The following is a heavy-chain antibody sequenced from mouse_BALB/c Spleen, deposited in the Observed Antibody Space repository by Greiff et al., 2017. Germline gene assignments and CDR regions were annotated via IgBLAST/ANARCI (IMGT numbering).Heavy chain of an antibody. Sequence: ESGPGLVKPSQSLSLTCSVTGYSITSGYYWNWIRQFPGNKLEWMGYISYDGSNNYNPSLKNRISITRDTSKNQFFLKLNSVTTEDTATYYCARGPSYCVAGFAYWGQGTLVTVSA. D-gene: IGHD1-2*01. J-gene: IGHJ3*01. CDR2: ISYDGSN. V-gene: IGHV3-6*02. CDR1: GYSITSGYY. CDR3: ARGPSYCVAGFAY.